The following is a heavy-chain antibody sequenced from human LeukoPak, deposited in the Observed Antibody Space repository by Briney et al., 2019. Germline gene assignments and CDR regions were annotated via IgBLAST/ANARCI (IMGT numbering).Heavy chain of an antibody. Sequence: ASVKVSCKASGGTFSSYAISWVRQAPGQGLEWMGGIIPIFGTANYAQKFQGRVTITADESTSTAYMELSSLRSEDTAVYYCARGAHYYGSGSYYNGDAFDIWGQGTMVTVSS. J-gene: IGHJ3*02. CDR2: IIPIFGTA. V-gene: IGHV1-69*13. CDR3: ARGAHYYGSGSYYNGDAFDI. CDR1: GGTFSSYA. D-gene: IGHD3-10*01.